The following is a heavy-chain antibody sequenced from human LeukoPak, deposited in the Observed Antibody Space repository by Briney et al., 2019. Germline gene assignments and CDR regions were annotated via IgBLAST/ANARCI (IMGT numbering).Heavy chain of an antibody. V-gene: IGHV1-2*02. J-gene: IGHJ6*03. D-gene: IGHD3-22*01. CDR2: INPNSGGT. CDR1: GYTFTGYY. Sequence: ASVKVSCKASGYTFTGYYMHWVRQAPGQGLEWMGWINPNSGGTNYAQKFQGRVTMTRDTSISTAYMELSRLRSDDTAVYYCARDPAYYYDSSGYYSSYYYYYMDVWGKGTTVTISS. CDR3: ARDPAYYYDSSGYYSSYYYYYMDV.